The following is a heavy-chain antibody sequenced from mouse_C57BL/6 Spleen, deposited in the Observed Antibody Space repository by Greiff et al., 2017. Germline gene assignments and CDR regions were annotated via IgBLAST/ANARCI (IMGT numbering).Heavy chain of an antibody. CDR3: ARDHYGNLSYAMDY. Sequence: VQLQQPGAELVKPGASVKMSCKASGYTFTSYWITWVKQRPGQGLEWIGDIYPGSGSTNYNEKFKSKATLTVDTSSSTAYMQLSSLTSEDSAVYYCARDHYGNLSYAMDYWGQGTSVTVSS. CDR2: IYPGSGST. D-gene: IGHD2-1*01. J-gene: IGHJ4*01. CDR1: GYTFTSYW. V-gene: IGHV1-55*01.